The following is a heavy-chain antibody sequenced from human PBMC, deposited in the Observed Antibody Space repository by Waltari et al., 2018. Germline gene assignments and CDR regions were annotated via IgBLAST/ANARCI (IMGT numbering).Heavy chain of an antibody. CDR2: INPNSGGT. D-gene: IGHD3-10*01. V-gene: IGHV1-2*05. CDR3: ASFDYYGSGSYYIDFDY. Sequence: QVQLVQSGAEVKKPGASVKVSCKASGYTFTGYYMHWVRQAPGQGLEWMGRINPNSGGTNYAQKFQGRVTMTRDTSISTAYMELSRLRSDDTVVYYCASFDYYGSGSYYIDFDYWGQGTLVTVSS. CDR1: GYTFTGYY. J-gene: IGHJ4*02.